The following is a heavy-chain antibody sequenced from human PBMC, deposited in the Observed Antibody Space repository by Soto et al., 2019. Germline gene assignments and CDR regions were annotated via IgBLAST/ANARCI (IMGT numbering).Heavy chain of an antibody. CDR2: ITSSGDSI. J-gene: IGHJ4*02. CDR1: GFRFSDHS. Sequence: EVQLLESGGGLIHPGGSLRLSCVASGFRFSDHSMNWVRQAPGKGLEWVSYITSSGDSIYYADSVKGRFTVSRDNAKNSLFLQMNTLRDEDTAVYYCARLSKGSRMTSWGQGTLVTVSS. CDR3: ARLSKGSRMTS. V-gene: IGHV3-48*02. D-gene: IGHD3-10*01.